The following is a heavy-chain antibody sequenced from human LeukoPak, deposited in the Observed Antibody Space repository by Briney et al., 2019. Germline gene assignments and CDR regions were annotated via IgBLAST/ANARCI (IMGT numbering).Heavy chain of an antibody. Sequence: SQTLSLTCTVSGGSISSGSYYWSWIRQPAGKGLEWIGRIYTSGSTNYNPSLKSRATISVDTSKNQFSLKLSSVTAADTAVYYCARDRQVNYYYYGMDVWGQGTTVTVSS. D-gene: IGHD3-10*01. J-gene: IGHJ6*02. V-gene: IGHV4-61*02. CDR2: IYTSGST. CDR3: ARDRQVNYYYYGMDV. CDR1: GGSISSGSYY.